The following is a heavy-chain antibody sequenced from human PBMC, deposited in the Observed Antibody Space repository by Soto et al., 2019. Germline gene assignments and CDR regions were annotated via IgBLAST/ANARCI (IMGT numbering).Heavy chain of an antibody. CDR1: GFTFSSYA. D-gene: IGHD3-16*01. Sequence: VGSLRLSCAASGFTFSSYAMHWVRQAPGKGLEWVAVISYDGSNKYYADSVKGRFTISRDNSKNTLYLQMNSLRAEDTAVYYCARGTLTSDEMYYDYVWGSSSNYYYYGMDVWGQGTTVTVSS. CDR3: ARGTLTSDEMYYDYVWGSSSNYYYYGMDV. CDR2: ISYDGSNK. V-gene: IGHV3-30-3*01. J-gene: IGHJ6*02.